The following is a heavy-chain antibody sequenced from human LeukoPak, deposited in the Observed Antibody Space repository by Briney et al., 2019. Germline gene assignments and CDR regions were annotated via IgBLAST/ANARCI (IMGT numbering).Heavy chain of an antibody. J-gene: IGHJ3*02. CDR3: ARDKHSSSWNDAFDI. D-gene: IGHD6-13*01. CDR1: GYSISSGYY. CDR2: IYHDGST. V-gene: IGHV4-38-2*02. Sequence: SETLSLTCTVSGYSISSGYYWGWIRQPPGKGLEWIGNIYHDGSTYYNPSLKSRVTISVDTSKNQFSLKVSSVTAADTAVYYCARDKHSSSWNDAFDIWGQGTMVTVSS.